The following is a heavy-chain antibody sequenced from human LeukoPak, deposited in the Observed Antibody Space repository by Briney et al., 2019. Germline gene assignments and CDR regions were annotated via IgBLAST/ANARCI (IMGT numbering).Heavy chain of an antibody. CDR1: GFTFSSYW. CDR2: MNQDGSEK. CDR3: ARDPPSYGDYEGY. D-gene: IGHD4-17*01. V-gene: IGHV3-7*01. Sequence: PGGSLRPSCAASGFTFSSYWMSWVRQTPGKGLEWVANMNQDGSEKYYVDSVKGRFTISRDNAKNSLYLQMNSLRAEDTAVYYCARDPPSYGDYEGYWGQGTLVTVSS. J-gene: IGHJ4*02.